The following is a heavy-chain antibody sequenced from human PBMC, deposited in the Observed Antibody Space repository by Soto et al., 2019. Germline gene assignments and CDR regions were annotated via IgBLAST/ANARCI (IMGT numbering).Heavy chain of an antibody. CDR1: GGSISSGGYY. CDR2: IYYSGST. CDR3: ARVHDYGDYYYFDC. J-gene: IGHJ4*02. V-gene: IGHV4-31*03. Sequence: KPSETLSLTCTVSGGSISSGGYYWSWIRQHPGKGLEWIGYIYYSGSTYYNPSLKSRVTISVDTSKNQFSLKLSSVTAADTAVYYCARVHDYGDYYYFDCWGQGTLLTVSS. D-gene: IGHD4-17*01.